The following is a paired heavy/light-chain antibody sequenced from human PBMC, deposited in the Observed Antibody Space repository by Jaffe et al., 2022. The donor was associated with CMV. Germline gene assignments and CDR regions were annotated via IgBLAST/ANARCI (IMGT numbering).Heavy chain of an antibody. Sequence: EVQLLESGGGLVQPGESLRLSCAASGFTFSNNAMSWVRQAPGKGLEWVSAISGSGGSTYYADSVKGRFTISRDNSKKTVYLQMDSLRAEDTAMYYCARDGFGSAWYDPMTPDYWGQGTLVTVSS. CDR2: ISGSGGST. CDR3: ARDGFGSAWYDPMTPDY. CDR1: GFTFSNNA. V-gene: IGHV3-23*01. J-gene: IGHJ4*02. D-gene: IGHD6-19*01.
Light chain of an antibody. V-gene: IGKV3-11*01. J-gene: IGKJ2*01. CDR2: DAS. CDR3: QQRSTWLYT. Sequence: EIVLTQSPATLSLSPGERATLSCRASQSVNNYLAWYQQKPGQAPRLLIYDASNRATGIPARFSGSGSGTDFTLTISSLEPEDFAVYFCQQRSTWLYTFGQGTKLEIK. CDR1: QSVNNY.